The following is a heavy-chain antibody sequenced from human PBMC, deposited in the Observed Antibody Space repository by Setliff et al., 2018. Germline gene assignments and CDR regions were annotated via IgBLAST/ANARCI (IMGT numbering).Heavy chain of an antibody. Sequence: SLTCTVSGDSISDASIMAWIRRPPGKGLEFIGYVFYNGAAKYDPSLKSRVTMSVDTSKTQFSLKLNSMTTADTAVYYCARGGTYRYFDYWGQGALVTVSS. CDR2: VFYNGAA. V-gene: IGHV4-59*01. J-gene: IGHJ4*02. CDR3: ARGGTYRYFDY. CDR1: GDSISDAS.